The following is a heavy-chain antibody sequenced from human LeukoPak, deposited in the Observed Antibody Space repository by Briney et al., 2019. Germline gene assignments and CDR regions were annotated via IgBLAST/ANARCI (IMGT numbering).Heavy chain of an antibody. CDR1: GYAFTCEY. Sequence: AWVQCSYNASGYAFTCEYMHGGRPAPGQGGEWRGWIKPNSGGTNYTQKFQGRVTITRDTSISTAYLELSRLRSDDTAVYYCARDGAVFGLVFYFDSWGQGTLVTVSS. D-gene: IGHD3-3*01. V-gene: IGHV1-2*02. CDR2: IKPNSGGT. CDR3: ARDGAVFGLVFYFDS. J-gene: IGHJ4*02.